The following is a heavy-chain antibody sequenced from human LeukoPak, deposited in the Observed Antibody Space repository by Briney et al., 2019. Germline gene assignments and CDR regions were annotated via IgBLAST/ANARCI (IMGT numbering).Heavy chain of an antibody. CDR1: GFTFSSYG. D-gene: IGHD4-17*01. V-gene: IGHV3-33*01. CDR3: ARDDYGDQKPLDY. J-gene: IGHJ4*02. Sequence: GGSLRLSCAASGFTFSSYGMHWVRQAPGKGLEWVAVIWYDGSNKYYADSVKGRFTISRDNSKNTLYLQMNSLRAEDTAVYYCARDDYGDQKPLDYWGQGTLVTVSS. CDR2: IWYDGSNK.